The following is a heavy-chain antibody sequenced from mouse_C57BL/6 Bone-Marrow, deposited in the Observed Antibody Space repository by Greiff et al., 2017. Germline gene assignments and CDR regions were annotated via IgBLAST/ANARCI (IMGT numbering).Heavy chain of an antibody. J-gene: IGHJ2*01. CDR1: GYTFTSYW. Sequence: QVQLQQPGAELVKPGASVKLSCKASGYTFTSYWMQWVKQRPGQGLEWIGEIDPSDSYTNYNQKFKGKATLTVDTSSSTAYMQLSSLTSEDSAVYDCARGDELTGNLDYWGQGTTLTVSS. CDR2: IDPSDSYT. V-gene: IGHV1-50*01. D-gene: IGHD4-1*01. CDR3: ARGDELTGNLDY.